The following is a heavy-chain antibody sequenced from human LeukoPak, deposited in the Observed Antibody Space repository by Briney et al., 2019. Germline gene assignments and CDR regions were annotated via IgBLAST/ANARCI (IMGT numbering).Heavy chain of an antibody. CDR3: ARGRWPTPGTQH. J-gene: IGHJ1*01. CDR1: GYTFTSYD. D-gene: IGHD2-15*01. Sequence: ASVKVSCKASGYTFTSYDINWVRQATGQGLEWMGWMNPNSGNTGYAQKFQGRVTMTRNTSISTAYMELSSLRSEDTAVYYCARGRWPTPGTQHWGQGTLVTVSS. V-gene: IGHV1-8*01. CDR2: MNPNSGNT.